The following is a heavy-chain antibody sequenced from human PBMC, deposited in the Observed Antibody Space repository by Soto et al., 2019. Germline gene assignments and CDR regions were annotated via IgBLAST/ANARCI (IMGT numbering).Heavy chain of an antibody. CDR1: GFTFSSYE. CDR3: AREAGRAIQPWFPGPDKYGMDV. Sequence: GGSLRLSCAASGFTFSSYEMNWVRQAPGKGLEWVSYISSSGSTIYYADSVKGRFTISRDNAKNSLYLQMNSLRAEDTAVYYCAREAGRAIQPWFPGPDKYGMDVWGQGTTVTVSS. D-gene: IGHD5-18*01. J-gene: IGHJ6*02. CDR2: ISSSGSTI. V-gene: IGHV3-48*03.